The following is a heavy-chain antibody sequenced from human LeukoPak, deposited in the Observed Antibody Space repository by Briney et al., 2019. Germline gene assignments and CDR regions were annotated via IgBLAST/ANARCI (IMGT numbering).Heavy chain of an antibody. CDR3: ARDSTGAGGLDDAFDI. CDR1: GYTFTSYA. J-gene: IGHJ3*02. Sequence: GASVKVSCKASGYTFTSYAMHWVRQAPGQRLEWMGWINAGNGNTKYSQKFQGRVTITRDTSVSTAYMELSSLRSEDTAVYYCARDSTGAGGLDDAFDIWGQGTMVTVSS. V-gene: IGHV1-3*01. CDR2: INAGNGNT. D-gene: IGHD6-25*01.